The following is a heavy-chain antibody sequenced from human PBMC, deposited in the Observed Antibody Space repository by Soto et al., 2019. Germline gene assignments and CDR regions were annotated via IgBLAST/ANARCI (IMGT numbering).Heavy chain of an antibody. Sequence: QVQLVQSGAEVKKPGSSVKVSCKASGGTFSSYAISWVRQAPGQGLEWMGGIIPIFGTANYAQKFQGRVTITADKSTSTAYMELSSLRSEDTAVYYCARTLTLAYCGGDCRSYFDYWGQGTLVTVSS. D-gene: IGHD2-21*02. J-gene: IGHJ4*02. V-gene: IGHV1-69*06. CDR1: GGTFSSYA. CDR3: ARTLTLAYCGGDCRSYFDY. CDR2: IIPIFGTA.